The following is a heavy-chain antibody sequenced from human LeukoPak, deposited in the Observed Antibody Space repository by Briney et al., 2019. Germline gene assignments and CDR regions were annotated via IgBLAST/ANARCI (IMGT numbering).Heavy chain of an antibody. V-gene: IGHV3-21*01. CDR1: GFTFSSYS. J-gene: IGHJ6*04. Sequence: GGSLRLSCAASGFTFSSYSMNWVRQAPGKGLEWVSSICSSSSYIYYADSVKGRFTISRDNAKNSLYLQMNSLRAEDTAVYYCARDRAGIAAAARGAHGVWDKGTTVTVSS. CDR3: ARDRAGIAAAARGAHGV. CDR2: ICSSSSYI. D-gene: IGHD6-13*01.